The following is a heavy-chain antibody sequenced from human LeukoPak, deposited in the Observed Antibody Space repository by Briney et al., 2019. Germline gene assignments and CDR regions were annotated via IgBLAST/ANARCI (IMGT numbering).Heavy chain of an antibody. J-gene: IGHJ4*02. CDR2: ISWNSGSI. D-gene: IGHD6-13*01. V-gene: IGHV3-9*01. Sequence: GGSLRLSCAASGFTFSSYGMHWVRQAPGKGLEWVSGISWNSGSIGYADSVKGRFTISRDNAKTYLYLQMNSLRAEDTALYSCAKGPGRAYSSSWYHYWGQGTLVTVSS. CDR3: AKGPGRAYSSSWYHY. CDR1: GFTFSSYG.